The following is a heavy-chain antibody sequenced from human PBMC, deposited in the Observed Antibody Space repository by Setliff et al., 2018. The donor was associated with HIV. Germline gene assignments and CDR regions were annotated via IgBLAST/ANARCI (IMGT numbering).Heavy chain of an antibody. CDR1: GGSISGTNYY. Sequence: SETLSLTCTVSGGSISGTNYYWGWIRQPPGKGLEWIGSIYYGGSTYYSSSLKSRVTISVDTSKNQFSLKVNFVTAADSALYYCATLQSSGWHGVDYHYMDVWGKGTTVTVSS. V-gene: IGHV4-39*01. CDR3: ATLQSSGWHGVDYHYMDV. J-gene: IGHJ6*03. D-gene: IGHD6-19*01. CDR2: IYYGGST.